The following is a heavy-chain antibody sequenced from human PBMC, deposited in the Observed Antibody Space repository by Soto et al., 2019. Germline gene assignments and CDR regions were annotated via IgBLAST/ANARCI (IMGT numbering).Heavy chain of an antibody. J-gene: IGHJ5*02. Sequence: SETLSLTCAVYGGSFSGYYWTWIRQPPGTGLEWIGEINHSGSTNYNPSLKSRVTISVDTSKNQFSLKLTSVTAADTAVYYCARDRGLLARSFNWFDPWGQGTLVTVS. CDR1: GGSFSGYY. D-gene: IGHD2-15*01. CDR3: ARDRGLLARSFNWFDP. V-gene: IGHV4-34*01. CDR2: INHSGST.